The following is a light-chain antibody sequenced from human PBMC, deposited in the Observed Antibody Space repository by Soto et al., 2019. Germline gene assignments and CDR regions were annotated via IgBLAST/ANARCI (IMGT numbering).Light chain of an antibody. CDR3: QQYYGYPHT. CDR2: GAS. Sequence: ERVMTQSPATLSVSPGERATLSCRASQSVSNNLAWYQQKPGQAPRLFIYGASTRATAMPPRFSGSGSGTDFTLTISSLQSEDFATYYCQQYYGYPHTFGQGTKVEI. V-gene: IGKV3-15*01. CDR1: QSVSNN. J-gene: IGKJ2*01.